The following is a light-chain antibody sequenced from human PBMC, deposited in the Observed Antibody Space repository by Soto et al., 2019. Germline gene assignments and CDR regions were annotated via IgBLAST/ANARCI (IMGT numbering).Light chain of an antibody. CDR1: SSNIGAGYD. CDR3: QSYESSPSGYV. CDR2: GDT. Sequence: QSVLTQPPSVSGAPGQRVTISCTGSSSNIGAGYDVHWYQRLPGTAPKLLIYGDTNRPSGVPDRFSGSKSATSASLAITGLQAEDEADYYCQSYESSPSGYVFGTGTRVTVL. V-gene: IGLV1-40*01. J-gene: IGLJ1*01.